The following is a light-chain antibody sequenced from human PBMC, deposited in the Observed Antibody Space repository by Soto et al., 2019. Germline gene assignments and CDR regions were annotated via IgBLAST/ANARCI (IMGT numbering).Light chain of an antibody. J-gene: IGKJ1*01. CDR3: QQYGSSPRT. Sequence: EIVLTQSPSTLSLSPGKRATLSCRAIQSVNTYLAWYQQNPGQAPRLLIHDASNRATGIPDRFSGSGSGTDFILTISRLEPEDFAVYYCQQYGSSPRTFGQGTKVDIK. V-gene: IGKV3-20*01. CDR1: QSVNTY. CDR2: DAS.